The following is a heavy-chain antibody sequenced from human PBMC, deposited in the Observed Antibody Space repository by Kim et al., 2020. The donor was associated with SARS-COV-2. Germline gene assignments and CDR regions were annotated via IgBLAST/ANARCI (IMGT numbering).Heavy chain of an antibody. CDR3: ARPYGDIDAFDI. Sequence: SETLSLTCTVSGGSISSYYWSWIRQPPGKGLEWIGYIYYSGSTNYNPSLKSRVTISVDTSKNQFSLKLSSVTAADTAVYYCARPYGDIDAFDIWGQGTMVTVSS. D-gene: IGHD4-17*01. CDR2: IYYSGST. V-gene: IGHV4-59*01. J-gene: IGHJ3*02. CDR1: GGSISSYY.